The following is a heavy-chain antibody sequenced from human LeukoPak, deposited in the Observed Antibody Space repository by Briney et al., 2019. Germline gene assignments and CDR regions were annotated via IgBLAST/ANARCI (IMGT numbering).Heavy chain of an antibody. D-gene: IGHD3-22*01. Sequence: KVGESLKISLQGSGYSFTSYWIGWVRQMPGKGLEGVWIIYPGDSDTRYSPSFQGQVTHSADKSISTDYLQRSSPKASDTAMYYCARRGDSSGYFYYWGQGALVTVSS. V-gene: IGHV5-51*01. CDR2: IYPGDSDT. J-gene: IGHJ4*02. CDR1: GYSFTSYW. CDR3: ARRGDSSGYFYY.